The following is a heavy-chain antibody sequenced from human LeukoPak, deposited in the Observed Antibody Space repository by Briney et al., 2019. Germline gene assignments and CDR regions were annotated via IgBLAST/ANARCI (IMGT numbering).Heavy chain of an antibody. D-gene: IGHD3-9*01. Sequence: ASVKVSYKASGHTFTGYYMHWVRQAPGQGLEWMGRINPNSGGTNYAQKFQGRVTMTRDTSISTAYMELSRLRSDDTAVYYCARSPFDWLLYPWGQGTLVTVSS. CDR3: ARSPFDWLLYP. CDR1: GHTFTGYY. J-gene: IGHJ5*02. CDR2: INPNSGGT. V-gene: IGHV1-2*06.